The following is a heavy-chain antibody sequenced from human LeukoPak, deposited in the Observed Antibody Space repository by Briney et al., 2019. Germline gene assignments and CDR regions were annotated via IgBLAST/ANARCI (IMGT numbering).Heavy chain of an antibody. D-gene: IGHD6-13*01. J-gene: IGHJ4*02. CDR1: GGSISSSSYY. CDR3: AGGEDILAIAAP. CDR2: IYYSGST. V-gene: IGHV4-39*01. Sequence: SETLSLTCTVSGGSISSSSYYWGWIRQPPGKGLEWIGSIYYSGSTYYNPSLKSRVTISVDTSKNQFSLKLSSVTAADTAVYYCAGGEDILAIAAPGVQGTLVTVSS.